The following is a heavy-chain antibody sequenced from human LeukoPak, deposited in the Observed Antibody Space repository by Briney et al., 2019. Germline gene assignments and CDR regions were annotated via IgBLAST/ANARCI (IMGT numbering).Heavy chain of an antibody. V-gene: IGHV4-59*11. J-gene: IGHJ5*02. CDR3: ARDKDPAAVGNWFDP. D-gene: IGHD6-13*01. CDR1: GGSISSHY. Sequence: PSETLSLTCTVSGGSISSHYWSWIRQPPGKRLEWIGYIYYSGSTNYNPSLKSRVTISVDTSKNQFSLKLSSVTAADTAVYYCARDKDPAAVGNWFDPWGQETLVTVSS. CDR2: IYYSGST.